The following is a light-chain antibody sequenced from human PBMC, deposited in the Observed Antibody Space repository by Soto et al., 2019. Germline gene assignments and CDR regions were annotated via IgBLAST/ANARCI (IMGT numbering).Light chain of an antibody. CDR3: SSYTSSSIGV. CDR2: EVS. CDR1: SSGVGGYNY. J-gene: IGLJ1*01. Sequence: QSVLTQPASVSGSPGQSITISCTGTSSGVGGYNYVSWYQQHPGKAPKLMIYEVSNRPSGVSNRFSGSRSGNTASLTISGLQAEDEADYYCSSYTSSSIGVFGTGTKVTAL. V-gene: IGLV2-14*01.